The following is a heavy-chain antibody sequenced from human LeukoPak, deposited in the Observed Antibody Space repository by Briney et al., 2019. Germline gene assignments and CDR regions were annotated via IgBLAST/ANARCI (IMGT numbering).Heavy chain of an antibody. V-gene: IGHV1-8*01. J-gene: IGHJ4*02. CDR1: GYTFTRYD. D-gene: IGHD3-3*01. CDR2: MNPNSGNT. CDR3: ARVRANDFWSGYYSASDY. Sequence: ASVKVSCKASGYTFTRYDINWVRQATGQGLEWMGWMNPNSGNTGYAQKFQGRVTMTRNTSISTAYMELSSLRSEDTAVYYCARVRANDFWSGYYSASDYWGQGTLVTVSS.